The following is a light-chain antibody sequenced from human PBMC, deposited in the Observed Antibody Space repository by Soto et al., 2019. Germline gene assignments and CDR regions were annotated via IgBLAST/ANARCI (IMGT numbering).Light chain of an antibody. V-gene: IGKV1-33*01. CDR2: DAS. J-gene: IGKJ5*01. CDR3: QQANSFPIT. Sequence: DIQMTQSPSSLSASVGDRFTITCQASQDISNYLNWYQQKPGKAPKLLIYDASNLETGVPSRFSGSGSGTDFTLTISSLQPEDFATYYCQQANSFPITFGQGTRLEIK. CDR1: QDISNY.